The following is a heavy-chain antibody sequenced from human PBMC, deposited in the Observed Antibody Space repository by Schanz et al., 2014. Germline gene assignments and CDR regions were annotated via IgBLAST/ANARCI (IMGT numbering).Heavy chain of an antibody. Sequence: EEQLLQSGGGLVQPGGSLRLSCAASGFTFGSYGMSWVRQGPGKGLEWVSGISGGGGTRNYADSVKGRFTVFRDNSKRTLYLQMNSLRAEDTAVYYCAREQIMAAAGLVDYWGHGTLVTVSS. V-gene: IGHV3-23*01. CDR2: ISGGGGTR. D-gene: IGHD6-13*01. J-gene: IGHJ4*01. CDR1: GFTFGSYG. CDR3: AREQIMAAAGLVDY.